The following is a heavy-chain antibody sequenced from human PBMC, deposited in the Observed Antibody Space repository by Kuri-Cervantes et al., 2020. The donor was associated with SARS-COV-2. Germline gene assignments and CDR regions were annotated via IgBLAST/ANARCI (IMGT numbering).Heavy chain of an antibody. CDR2: ISAFNGNT. CDR1: GYTFTSYG. V-gene: IGHV1-18*01. J-gene: IGHJ3*02. D-gene: IGHD1-26*01. Sequence: ASVKVSCKASGYTFTSYGISWVRQAPGQGLEWMGWISAFNGNTNYAQKLQGRVTMTTDTSTSTAYMELRSLRSDDTAVYYCARGEGAAPDLDAFDIWGQGTMVTVSS. CDR3: ARGEGAAPDLDAFDI.